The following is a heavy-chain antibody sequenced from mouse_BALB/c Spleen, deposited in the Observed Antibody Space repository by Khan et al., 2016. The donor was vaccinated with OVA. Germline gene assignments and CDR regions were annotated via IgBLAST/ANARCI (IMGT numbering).Heavy chain of an antibody. CDR2: ISYSGST. V-gene: IGHV3-2*02. CDR3: ARSNYYGYAMDY. Sequence: EVQLQESGPGLVKPSQSLSLTCTVTGYSITSNYAWNWIRQFPGNKLEWMGYISYSGSTSYNTSLKRRISITRDTSKNQFFLQLNSVTTEDTATYDCARSNYYGYAMDYWGQGTSVTVSS. D-gene: IGHD1-1*01. CDR1: GYSITSNYA. J-gene: IGHJ4*01.